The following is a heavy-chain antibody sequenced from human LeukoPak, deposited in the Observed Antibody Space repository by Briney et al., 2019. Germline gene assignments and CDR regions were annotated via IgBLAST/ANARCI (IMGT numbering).Heavy chain of an antibody. V-gene: IGHV3-23*01. J-gene: IGHJ3*02. CDR2: ISGSGDRT. Sequence: GGSLRLSCAASGFTFRSYPMTWVRRAPGRGLEWVSSISGSGDRTYYADSVKGRLTISRDNSKNILYLQMDSLRVEDTAVYYCAKLRQRSFYCSSTSCLDAFDIWGQGTMVTVSS. CDR1: GFTFRSYP. D-gene: IGHD2-2*01. CDR3: AKLRQRSFYCSSTSCLDAFDI.